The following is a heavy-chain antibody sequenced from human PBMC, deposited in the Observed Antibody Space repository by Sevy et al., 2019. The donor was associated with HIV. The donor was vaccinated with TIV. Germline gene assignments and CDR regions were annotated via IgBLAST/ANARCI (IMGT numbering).Heavy chain of an antibody. D-gene: IGHD1-1*01. CDR3: ARDDNFTPYFIAFDI. J-gene: IGHJ3*02. V-gene: IGHV1-18*03. CDR2: ISADKRKS. Sequence: ASVKVSCKASGYTFTSYGISWVRQAPGQSPEWMGWISADKRKSNYAQKFQGRVTMTTDTSTSTAYLELRSLRSDDMAVYYCARDDNFTPYFIAFDIWGQGTKVTVSS. CDR1: GYTFTSYG.